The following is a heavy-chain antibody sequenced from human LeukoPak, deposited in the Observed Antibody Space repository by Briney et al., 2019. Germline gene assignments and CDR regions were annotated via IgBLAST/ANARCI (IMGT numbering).Heavy chain of an antibody. CDR1: GGSISSGSYY. D-gene: IGHD3-3*01. Sequence: SQTLSLTCTVSGGSISSGSYYWSWIRQPAGKGLEWIGRIYTSGSTNYNPSLKSRVTISVDTSKNQFSLKLSSVTAADTAVYYCARERFTIFGVVIRYNWFDPWGQGTLVTVSS. V-gene: IGHV4-61*02. J-gene: IGHJ5*02. CDR3: ARERFTIFGVVIRYNWFDP. CDR2: IYTSGST.